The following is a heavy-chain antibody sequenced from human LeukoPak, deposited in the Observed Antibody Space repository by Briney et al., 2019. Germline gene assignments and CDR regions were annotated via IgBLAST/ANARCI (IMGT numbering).Heavy chain of an antibody. J-gene: IGHJ4*02. V-gene: IGHV3-30*03. D-gene: IGHD6-19*01. Sequence: GGSLRLSCAASGFAFRSYGMHWVRQAPGKGLEWVALISDDGIKKYYGDSVKGRFTISRDNSKNTLYLQMNSLRAEDTAVYYCASTSGWYEPIDYWGQGTLVTVSS. CDR2: ISDDGIKK. CDR1: GFAFRSYG. CDR3: ASTSGWYEPIDY.